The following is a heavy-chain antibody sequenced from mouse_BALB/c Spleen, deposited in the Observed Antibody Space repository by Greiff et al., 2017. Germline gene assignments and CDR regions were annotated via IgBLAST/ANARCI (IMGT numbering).Heavy chain of an antibody. CDR3: ARQNDYSLLFAY. J-gene: IGHJ3*01. Sequence: EVKLQESGGDLVKPGGSLKLSCAASGFTFSSYGMSWVRQTPDKRLEWVATISSGGSYTYYPDSVKGRFTISRDNAKNTLYLQMSSLKSEDTAMYYCARQNDYSLLFAYWGQGTLVTVSA. CDR1: GFTFSSYG. D-gene: IGHD2-4*01. CDR2: ISSGGSYT. V-gene: IGHV5-6*01.